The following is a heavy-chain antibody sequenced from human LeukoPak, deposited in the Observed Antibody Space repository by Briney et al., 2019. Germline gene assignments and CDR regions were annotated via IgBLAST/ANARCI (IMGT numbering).Heavy chain of an antibody. J-gene: IGHJ6*03. CDR3: ARARQTGYQYYYYYMDV. CDR1: GFTFSSHA. CDR2: ISSDGSYK. D-gene: IGHD2-2*01. V-gene: IGHV3-30*04. Sequence: PGRSLRLSCAASGFTFSSHALHWVRQAPGKGLEWVAVISSDGSYKYYADSVKGRFTISRDNAKNSLYLQMNSLRAEDTAVYYCARARQTGYQYYYYYMDVWGKGTTVTVSS.